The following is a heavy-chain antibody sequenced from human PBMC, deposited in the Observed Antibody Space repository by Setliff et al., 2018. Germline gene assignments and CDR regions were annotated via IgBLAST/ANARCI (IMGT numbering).Heavy chain of an antibody. CDR1: GFTFSSYA. J-gene: IGHJ4*02. D-gene: IGHD2-21*01. V-gene: IGHV3-23*01. Sequence: GGSLRLSCAASGFTFSSYAMSWVRQAPGKGLDWVSALSGTGGSTYYADSVKGRFTISRDNAKNSLYLQMNSLRAEDTAVYYCARNIPWTQPIDYWGQGTLVTVSS. CDR3: ARNIPWTQPIDY. CDR2: LSGTGGST.